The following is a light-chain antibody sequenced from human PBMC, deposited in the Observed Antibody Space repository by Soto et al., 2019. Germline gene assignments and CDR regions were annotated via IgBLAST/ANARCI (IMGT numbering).Light chain of an antibody. J-gene: IGKJ2*01. CDR2: GAS. V-gene: IGKV3D-15*01. CDR1: QNIYYN. Sequence: ILMTQSPATVSVSPGESATLSCRASQNIYYNVAWYQHRPGQAPRLLIYGASTRATGIPDRFSGSGSDTDFSLTIRRLDPEDFAMYYCLLYFSPDRYTFGPGTKVQIK. CDR3: LLYFSPDRYT.